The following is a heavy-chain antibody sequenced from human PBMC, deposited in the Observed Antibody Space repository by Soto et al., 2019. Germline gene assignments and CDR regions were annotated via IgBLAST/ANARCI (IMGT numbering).Heavy chain of an antibody. V-gene: IGHV1-69*13. CDR1: GGTFSSYA. CDR2: IIPIFGTA. CDR3: ASGDYYDSSGSIQGFDY. Sequence: SVKVSCKASGGTFSSYAISWVRQAPGQGLEWMGGIIPIFGTANYAQKFQGRVTITADESTSTAYMELSSLRSEDTAVYYCASGDYYDSSGSIQGFDYWGQGTLVTVSS. J-gene: IGHJ4*02. D-gene: IGHD3-22*01.